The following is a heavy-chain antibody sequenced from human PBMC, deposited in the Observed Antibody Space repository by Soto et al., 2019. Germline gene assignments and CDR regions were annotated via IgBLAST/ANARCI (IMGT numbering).Heavy chain of an antibody. Sequence: ASVKVSCKASGGTFSSYAISWVRQAPGQGLEWMGGIIPIFGTANYAQKFQGRVTITADESTSTAYMELSSLRSEDTAVYYCARRRSPYFTNGLCASGGAFDIWGQGTMVTVSS. D-gene: IGHD2-8*01. V-gene: IGHV1-69*13. CDR3: ARRRSPYFTNGLCASGGAFDI. J-gene: IGHJ3*02. CDR2: IIPIFGTA. CDR1: GGTFSSYA.